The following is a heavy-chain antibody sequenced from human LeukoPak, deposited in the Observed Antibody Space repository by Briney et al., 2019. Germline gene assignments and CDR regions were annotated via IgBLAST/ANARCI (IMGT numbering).Heavy chain of an antibody. CDR1: GFTFSSYA. CDR3: AKVGADTIFGVVSDFDY. V-gene: IGHV3-23*01. J-gene: IGHJ4*02. Sequence: PGASLRLSCAASGFTFSSYAMSWVRQAPGKGLEWVSAISGSGGSTYYADSVKGRFTISRDNSKNTLYPQMNSLRAEDTAVYYCAKVGADTIFGVVSDFDYWGQGTLVTVSS. CDR2: ISGSGGST. D-gene: IGHD3-3*01.